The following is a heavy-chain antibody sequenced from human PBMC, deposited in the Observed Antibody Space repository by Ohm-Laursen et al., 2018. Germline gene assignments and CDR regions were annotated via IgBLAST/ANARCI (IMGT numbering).Heavy chain of an antibody. CDR2: INHSGST. V-gene: IGHV4-34*01. Sequence: SDTLSLTCAVYGGSFSGYYWSWIRQPPGKGLEWIGEINHSGSTNYNPSLKSRVTISVDTSKNQFSLKLSSVTAADTAVYYCARDLGVNWYFDLWGRGTLVTVSS. D-gene: IGHD3-16*01. CDR3: ARDLGVNWYFDL. J-gene: IGHJ2*01. CDR1: GGSFSGYY.